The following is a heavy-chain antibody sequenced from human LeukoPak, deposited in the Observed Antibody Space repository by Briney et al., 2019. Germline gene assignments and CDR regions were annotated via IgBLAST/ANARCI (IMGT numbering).Heavy chain of an antibody. J-gene: IGHJ4*02. Sequence: GGSLRLSCAASGFTFSSYAMSWVRQAPGKGLEWVSGISGSGGYTYYADSVKGRYTISRDNSKNALYLQMNSLRAEDTAVYYCAKASAMIVVVSKHFDYWGQGTLVTVSS. CDR1: GFTFSSYA. CDR2: ISGSGGYT. CDR3: AKASAMIVVVSKHFDY. V-gene: IGHV3-23*01. D-gene: IGHD3-22*01.